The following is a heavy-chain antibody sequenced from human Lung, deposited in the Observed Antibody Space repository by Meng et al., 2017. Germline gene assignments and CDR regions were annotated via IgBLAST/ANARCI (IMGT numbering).Heavy chain of an antibody. Sequence: HVPLRGAGPGPVKLSGTLSLTCVVSGGSISSIDWWSWVRQPPGKGLEWIGEIYHGGDTNYNPSLKSRVTIAIDRSKNQFSLKLSSVTAADTAVYYCASWIYSCGWQWGQGTLVTVSS. CDR2: IYHGGDT. CDR1: GGSISSIDW. J-gene: IGHJ4*02. D-gene: IGHD6-19*01. V-gene: IGHV4/OR15-8*02. CDR3: ASWIYSCGWQ.